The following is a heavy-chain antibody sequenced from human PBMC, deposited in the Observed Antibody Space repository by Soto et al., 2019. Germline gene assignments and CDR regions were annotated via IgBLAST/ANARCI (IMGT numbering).Heavy chain of an antibody. V-gene: IGHV3-30-3*01. CDR1: GFSFSSYS. J-gene: IGHJ6*02. CDR3: ARAPPRGIAAPGTWGSGMDV. Sequence: GALRLSCTASGFSFSSYSLHWVRQTPGKGLEWVAVISYDGSNKYYADSVKGRFTVSRDSPKNTLFLQMNSLKPEDTAVYYCARAPPRGIAAPGTWGSGMDVWGQGTTVTVSS. D-gene: IGHD6-13*01. CDR2: ISYDGSNK.